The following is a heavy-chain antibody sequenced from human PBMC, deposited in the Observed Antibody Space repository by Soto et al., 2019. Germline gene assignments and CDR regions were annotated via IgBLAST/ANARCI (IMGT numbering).Heavy chain of an antibody. V-gene: IGHV3-30*18. CDR1: GFTFSSYG. D-gene: IGHD3-22*01. J-gene: IGHJ4*02. CDR3: AKDSGSSGYSSIFSDGPYYFDY. CDR2: ISYDGSNK. Sequence: GGSLRLSCAASGFTFSSYGMHWVRQAPGKGLEWVAVISYDGSNKYYADSVKGRFTISRDNSKNTLYLQMNSLRAEDTAVYYCAKDSGSSGYSSIFSDGPYYFDYWGQGTLVTVSS.